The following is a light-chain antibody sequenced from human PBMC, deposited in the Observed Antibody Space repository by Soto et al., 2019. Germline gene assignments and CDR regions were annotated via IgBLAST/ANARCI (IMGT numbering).Light chain of an antibody. Sequence: QSVLTQPASVSGSPGQSITISCTGTSSDVGNYNYVSWYQQYPGRVPKLLIYMVSNRASGVSNRFSGSKSGNTASLTISGLQAEDEADYFCTSPTPGSLYVFGTGSNFTGL. CDR1: SSDVGNYNY. CDR3: TSPTPGSLYV. J-gene: IGLJ1*01. CDR2: MVS. V-gene: IGLV2-14*01.